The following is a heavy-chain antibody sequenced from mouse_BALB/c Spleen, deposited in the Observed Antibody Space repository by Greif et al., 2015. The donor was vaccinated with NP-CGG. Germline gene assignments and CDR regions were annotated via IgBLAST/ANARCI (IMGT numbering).Heavy chain of an antibody. D-gene: IGHD1-1*01. J-gene: IGHJ1*01. V-gene: IGHV1S135*01. CDR2: IDPYNGGT. CDR1: GYVFTGSN. CDR3: ARDKIVGYFDV. Sequence: EVKLVESGPELVKPGASVKVSCKASGYVFTGSNMYWVKQSHGKSLEWIGYIDPYNGGTTYNQKFKGKATLTVDKSSSTAYMHLNSLTSEDSAVYYCARDKIVGYFDVWGAGTTVTVSS.